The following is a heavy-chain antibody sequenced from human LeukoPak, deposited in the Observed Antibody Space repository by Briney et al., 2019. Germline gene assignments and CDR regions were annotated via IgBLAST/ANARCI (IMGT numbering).Heavy chain of an antibody. CDR2: ISSTSTYI. CDR3: ARVLAAGMDV. CDR1: GFTFSHYT. J-gene: IGHJ6*04. V-gene: IGHV3-21*01. Sequence: AGGSLRLSCAASGFTFSHYTMNWVRQAPGKGLEWVSFISSTSTYIYYADSVKGRFTISRDNVKNSLFLQMNSLRAEDTAVYYCARVLAAGMDVWGKGTTVTVSS. D-gene: IGHD3-3*01.